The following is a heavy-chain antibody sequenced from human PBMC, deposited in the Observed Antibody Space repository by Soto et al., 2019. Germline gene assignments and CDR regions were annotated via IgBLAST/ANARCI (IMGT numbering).Heavy chain of an antibody. V-gene: IGHV4-31*03. J-gene: IGHJ5*02. Sequence: SETLSLTCSVNGDSIKSGSVYWSWICQSPGKGLEYIGYITYSGMTFQNPSLKSRVTMSVDTPKNQFSLEVRSVTAADTAVYYCARERQVGPSSGRFDPWGQGTLVTVSS. CDR2: ITYSGMT. CDR1: GDSIKSGSVY. CDR3: ARERQVGPSSGRFDP.